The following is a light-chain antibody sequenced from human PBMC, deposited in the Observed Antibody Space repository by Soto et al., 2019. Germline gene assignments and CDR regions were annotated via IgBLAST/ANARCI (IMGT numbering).Light chain of an antibody. J-gene: IGKJ5*01. V-gene: IGKV3-11*01. Sequence: EVVLTQAPVTLSLSPGERATLSCRASQSFRGLLAWYQQKPGQAPRLLIYVAYNRATGIPPRFSGSWSVTDFTLTISSLEPEDSAVEACHQRNMWPITFGQGKRLET. CDR3: HQRNMWPIT. CDR2: VAY. CDR1: QSFRGL.